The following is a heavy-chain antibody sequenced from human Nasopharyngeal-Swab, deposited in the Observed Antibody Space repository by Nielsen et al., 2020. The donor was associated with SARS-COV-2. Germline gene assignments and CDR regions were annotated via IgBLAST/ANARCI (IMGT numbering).Heavy chain of an antibody. Sequence: GESLKISCSVSEFTFSDYVMNWVRQAPGKRLEWVANIKEDGSEKDYVDSVKGRFTISRDNIKNSLYLQMNSLRVEDTAVYFCARLPRNNWRLDSWGQGILVTVSS. V-gene: IGHV3-7*03. CDR3: ARLPRNNWRLDS. D-gene: IGHD1-20*01. CDR1: EFTFSDYV. CDR2: IKEDGSEK. J-gene: IGHJ4*02.